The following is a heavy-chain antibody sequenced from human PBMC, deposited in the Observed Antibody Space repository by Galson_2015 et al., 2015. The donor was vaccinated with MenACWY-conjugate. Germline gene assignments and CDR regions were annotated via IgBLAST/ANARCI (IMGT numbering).Heavy chain of an antibody. D-gene: IGHD2-15*01. Sequence: ETLSLTCTVSGGSVSSGTYRWIWIRQSPGKALEWIGEIYHTGHTRYNPSLKSRLTISVDKSKTQFSMKLTSVTAADTAVYYCARRRPRDIGGGFDIWGQGTLVTVSS. CDR2: IYHTGHT. CDR3: ARRRPRDIGGGFDI. J-gene: IGHJ3*02. V-gene: IGHV4-61*01. CDR1: GGSVSSGTYR.